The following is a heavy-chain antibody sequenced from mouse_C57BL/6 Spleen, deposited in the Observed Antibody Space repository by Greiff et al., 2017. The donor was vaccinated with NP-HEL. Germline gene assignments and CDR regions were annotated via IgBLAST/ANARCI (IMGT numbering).Heavy chain of an antibody. CDR3: ARGRLYGSSYGWYFDV. CDR2: ISDGGSYT. J-gene: IGHJ1*03. V-gene: IGHV5-4*03. D-gene: IGHD1-1*01. Sequence: EVNVVESGGGLVKPGGSLKLSCAASGFTFSSYAMSWVRQTPEKRLEWVATISDGGSYTYYPDNVKGRFTISRDNAKNNLYLQMSHLKSEDTAMYYCARGRLYGSSYGWYFDVWGTGTTVTVSS. CDR1: GFTFSSYA.